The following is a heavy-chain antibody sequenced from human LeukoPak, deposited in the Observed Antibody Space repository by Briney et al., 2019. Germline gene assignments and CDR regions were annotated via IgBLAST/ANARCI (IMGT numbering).Heavy chain of an antibody. CDR3: TRTGYRHGMDV. Sequence: GGSLRLSCAASGFTFNNYWIHWVRQAPGKGLVWVSSTSTDDSTTVYGDSVKGRFTISRDNGKNTLDLQLNSLRVEDTAVYFCTRTGYRHGMDVWGQGTTVTVSS. D-gene: IGHD3-16*02. J-gene: IGHJ6*02. CDR2: TSTDDSTT. CDR1: GFTFNNYW. V-gene: IGHV3-74*01.